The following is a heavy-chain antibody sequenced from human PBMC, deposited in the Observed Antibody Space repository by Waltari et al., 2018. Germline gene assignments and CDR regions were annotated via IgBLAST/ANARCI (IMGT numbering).Heavy chain of an antibody. CDR3: ARIQFYDNSAYRYFDF. Sequence: EVQLLDSGGSVVRPGGSLRLSCAASGFNFPDYGLSWVRQIPGKGLEWVAGISWDGGDTGYVDSVKGRFTISRDNTKNSLYLQMNSLRADDTALYHCARIQFYDNSAYRYFDFWGQGTLVTVSS. CDR2: ISWDGGDT. D-gene: IGHD3-22*01. V-gene: IGHV3-20*01. J-gene: IGHJ4*02. CDR1: GFNFPDYG.